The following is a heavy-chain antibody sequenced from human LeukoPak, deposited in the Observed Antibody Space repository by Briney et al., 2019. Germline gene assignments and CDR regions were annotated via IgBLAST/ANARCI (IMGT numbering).Heavy chain of an antibody. Sequence: GSLRLSCAASGFTFSSYSMNWVRQAPGKGLEWGSNLSGSSSTIYYADSVKGRFTISRDNAKNSLYLQMNSLRDEDTAVYYCARDSGRLTQYYFEYWGQGTLVTVSS. J-gene: IGHJ4*02. D-gene: IGHD5-24*01. V-gene: IGHV3-48*02. CDR3: ARDSGRLTQYYFEY. CDR1: GFTFSSYS. CDR2: LSGSSSTI.